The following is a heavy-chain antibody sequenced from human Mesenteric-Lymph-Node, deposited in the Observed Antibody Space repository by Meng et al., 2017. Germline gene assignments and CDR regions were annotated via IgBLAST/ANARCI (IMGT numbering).Heavy chain of an antibody. CDR1: GDSITSGDYS. J-gene: IGHJ4*02. Sequence: QVDLQESGPGLVRPSQTLSLTCTSPGDSITSGDYSWNWIRQPPGKGLEWIGYIYSSGNTFYNPSLHSRVTMSVDTSKNQFSLRLTSVNAADTAVYYCARVSSGWDYFDYWGQGTLVTASS. V-gene: IGHV4-30-4*01. CDR3: ARVSSGWDYFDY. CDR2: IYSSGNT. D-gene: IGHD6-19*01.